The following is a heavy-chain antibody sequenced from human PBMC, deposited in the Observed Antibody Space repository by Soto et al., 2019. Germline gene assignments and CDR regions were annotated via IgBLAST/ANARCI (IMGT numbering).Heavy chain of an antibody. CDR3: AREVDRSGYFDY. J-gene: IGHJ4*02. D-gene: IGHD3-22*01. CDR2: ISSSGSTI. V-gene: IGHV3-48*03. Sequence: PAGSLRLSCAASRFTFSSYEMNWVRQAPGKGLEWVSYISSSGSTIYYADSVKGRFTISRDNAKNSLYLQMNSLRAEDTAVYYCAREVDRSGYFDYWGQGTLVTVSS. CDR1: RFTFSSYE.